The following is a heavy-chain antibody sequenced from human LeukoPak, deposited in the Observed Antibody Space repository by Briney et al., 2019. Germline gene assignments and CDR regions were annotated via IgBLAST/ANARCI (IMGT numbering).Heavy chain of an antibody. Sequence: SETLSLTCTVSGGSISSYYWSWIRQPPGKGLEWIGDINHSGSTNYNPSVKSRVTISVDTSKNQFSLKLSSVSAADTAVYYCASESSDTSKQEFFHHWGQGTLVTVSS. CDR2: INHSGST. CDR1: GGSISSYY. D-gene: IGHD1/OR15-1a*01. CDR3: ASESSDTSKQEFFHH. J-gene: IGHJ1*01. V-gene: IGHV4-34*01.